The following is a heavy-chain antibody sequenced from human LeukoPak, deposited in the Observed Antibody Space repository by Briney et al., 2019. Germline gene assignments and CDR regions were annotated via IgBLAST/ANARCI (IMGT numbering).Heavy chain of an antibody. CDR3: ATDDGGYYYYMDV. J-gene: IGHJ6*03. Sequence: ASVRVSCKASGYTFTGYYMHWVRQAPGQGLEGMGWINPNSGGTNYAQKFQGRVTMTRDTSISTAYMELSRLRSDDTAVYYCATDDGGYYYYMDVWGKGTTVTVSS. D-gene: IGHD3-10*01. V-gene: IGHV1-2*02. CDR1: GYTFTGYY. CDR2: INPNSGGT.